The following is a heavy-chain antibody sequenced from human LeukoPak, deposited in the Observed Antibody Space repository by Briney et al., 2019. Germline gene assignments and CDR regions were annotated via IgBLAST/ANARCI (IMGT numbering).Heavy chain of an antibody. CDR3: ARVNGNYGYYYYMDV. CDR1: GYTFTGYY. Sequence: ASVKVSCKASGYTFTGYYMHWVRQAPGQGLEWMVWINPNSSGTNYAQKFQGRVTMTMDTYISTAYMELSRLRSGDTAVYYCARVNGNYGYYYYMDVWGKGTTVTVSS. D-gene: IGHD1-7*01. V-gene: IGHV1-2*02. CDR2: INPNSSGT. J-gene: IGHJ6*03.